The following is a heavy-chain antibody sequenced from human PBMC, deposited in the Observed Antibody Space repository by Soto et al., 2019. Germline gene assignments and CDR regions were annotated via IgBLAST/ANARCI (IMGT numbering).Heavy chain of an antibody. J-gene: IGHJ6*02. Sequence: VQLVESGGGVVQPGGSLRLSCTTSGFTFNTYGMHWVSQAPGKGLEWVAIIWYDGSNKYYADSVKGRFTISRDNSKNTLYLQMNSLRAEDTALYYCARSDCTGAYCYSWPFNYGVDVWGQGTTVTVSS. CDR3: ARSDCTGAYCYSWPFNYGVDV. CDR2: IWYDGSNK. V-gene: IGHV3-33*08. CDR1: GFTFNTYG. D-gene: IGHD2-21*02.